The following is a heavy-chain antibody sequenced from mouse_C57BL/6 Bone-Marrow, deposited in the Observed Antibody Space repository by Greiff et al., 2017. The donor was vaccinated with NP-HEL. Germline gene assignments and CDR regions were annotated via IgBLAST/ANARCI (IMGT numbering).Heavy chain of an antibody. J-gene: IGHJ3*01. CDR3: ARGSTMVTTTFAY. CDR2: ISDGGSYT. CDR1: GFTFSSYA. Sequence: EVQVVESGGGLVKPGGSLKLSCAASGFTFSSYAMSWVRQTPEKRLEWVATISDGGSYTYYPDNVKGRFTISRDNAKNNMYLQMSHLKSEDTAMYYCARGSTMVTTTFAYWGQGTLVTVSA. V-gene: IGHV5-4*01. D-gene: IGHD2-2*01.